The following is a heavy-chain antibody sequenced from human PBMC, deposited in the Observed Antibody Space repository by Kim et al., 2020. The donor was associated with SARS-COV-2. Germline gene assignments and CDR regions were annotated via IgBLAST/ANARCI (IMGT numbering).Heavy chain of an antibody. V-gene: IGHV3-33*01. D-gene: IGHD3-22*01. CDR2: MWYDRGNT. J-gene: IGHJ4*02. CDR3: ARDKMAAQGYYDISYCFDF. Sequence: GGSLRLSCEASGFSFSSYGIHWVRQSPGKGLEWVAVMWYDRGNTYYADSVKGRFTISRDNSKNMVYLQMNSLSADDTAVYYCARDKMAAQGYYDISYCFDFWGQGTLVTVSS. CDR1: GFSFSSYG.